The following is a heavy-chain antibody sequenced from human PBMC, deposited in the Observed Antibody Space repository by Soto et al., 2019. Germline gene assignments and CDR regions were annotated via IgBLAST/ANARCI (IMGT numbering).Heavy chain of an antibody. Sequence: QVQLQESGPGLVKPSETLSLTCTVSGGSISSYYWSWIRQPPGKGLEWIGYIYYSGSTNYNPSLKSRVTISVDTSKNQFSLKLSSVTAADTAVYYCAPSGGFHWFDPWGQGTLVTVSS. J-gene: IGHJ5*02. D-gene: IGHD3-16*01. V-gene: IGHV4-59*08. CDR2: IYYSGST. CDR1: GGSISSYY. CDR3: APSGGFHWFDP.